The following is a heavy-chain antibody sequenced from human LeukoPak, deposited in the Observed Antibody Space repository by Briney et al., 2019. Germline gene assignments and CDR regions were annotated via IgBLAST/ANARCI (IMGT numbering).Heavy chain of an antibody. CDR3: ARTHDFWSGYYYMDV. V-gene: IGHV4-59*01. CDR1: GGSISSYY. D-gene: IGHD3-3*01. J-gene: IGHJ6*03. Sequence: SETLSLTCTASGGSISSYYWSWIRQPPGKRLEWIGYIYYSGSTNYNPSLMSRVTISVDTSKNQFSLKLSSVTAADTAVYYCARTHDFWSGYYYMDVWGKGTTVTVSS. CDR2: IYYSGST.